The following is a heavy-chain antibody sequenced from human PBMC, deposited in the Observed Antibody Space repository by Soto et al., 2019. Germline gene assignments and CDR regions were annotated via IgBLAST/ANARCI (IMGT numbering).Heavy chain of an antibody. CDR1: GGTFSRYA. V-gene: IGHV1-69*01. D-gene: IGHD3-22*01. Sequence: QVQLVQSGAEVKKPGSLVKVSCKASGGTFSRYALSWVRQAPGQGPEWMGGIVPMFGTANYAQKVQGRVTITADESARPAYMQLSSLRSADTAVYYCTRGLYYDSRGYYLSFWGQGPLVTVSS. J-gene: IGHJ4*02. CDR2: IVPMFGTA. CDR3: TRGLYYDSRGYYLSF.